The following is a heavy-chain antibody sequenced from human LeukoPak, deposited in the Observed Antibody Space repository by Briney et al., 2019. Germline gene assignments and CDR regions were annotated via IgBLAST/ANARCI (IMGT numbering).Heavy chain of an antibody. CDR2: ISGSGGST. CDR1: GFTFSSYA. J-gene: IGHJ3*02. CDR3: AKTHNGDGYNYQNAFDI. D-gene: IGHD5-24*01. V-gene: IGHV3-23*01. Sequence: GGSLRLSCAASGFTFSSYAMSWVRQAPGKGLEWVSAISGSGGSTYYADSVKGRFTISRDNSKNTPYLQMNSLRAEDTAVYYCAKTHNGDGYNYQNAFDIWGQGTMVTVSS.